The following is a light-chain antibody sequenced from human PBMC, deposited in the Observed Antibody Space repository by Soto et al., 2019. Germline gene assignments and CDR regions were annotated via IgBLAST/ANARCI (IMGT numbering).Light chain of an antibody. Sequence: EIVMTQSPATLSVSPGERVTLSCRASQSVSSYLAWFHQKPGQAPRLLIYDASTRATDIPVRFSGSGSGTEFTLTISSLQSEDFGVYYCQQNKDWPGTFGQGTKVEVK. V-gene: IGKV3D-15*01. J-gene: IGKJ1*01. CDR1: QSVSSY. CDR2: DAS. CDR3: QQNKDWPGT.